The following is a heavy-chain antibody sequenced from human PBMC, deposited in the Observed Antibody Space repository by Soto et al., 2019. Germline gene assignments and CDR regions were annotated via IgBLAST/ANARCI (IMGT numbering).Heavy chain of an antibody. Sequence: GGSLRLSCAASGFTFSSYAMHWVRQAPGKGLEWVAVISYDGSNKYYADSAKGRFTISRDNSKNTLYLQMNSLRAEDTAVYYCRWSSGSQLGAFDIWGQGTMVTVSS. CDR2: ISYDGSNK. V-gene: IGHV3-30-3*01. CDR1: GFTFSSYA. CDR3: RWSSGSQLGAFDI. J-gene: IGHJ3*02. D-gene: IGHD6-19*01.